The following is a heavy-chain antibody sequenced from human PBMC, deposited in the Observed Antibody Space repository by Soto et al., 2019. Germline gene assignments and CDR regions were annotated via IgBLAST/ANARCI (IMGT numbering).Heavy chain of an antibody. V-gene: IGHV4-30-2*01. CDR3: PRGGGYYSGWFDP. J-gene: IGHJ5*02. CDR1: GGSISSGGYS. Sequence: QLQLQESGSGLVKPSQTLSLTCAVSGGSISSGGYSWSWIRQPPGKGLEWIGYIYHSGSTYYNPSLTGRVTKAVDRSTNQFSLKLSSVTAADTAVYYCPRGGGYYSGWFDPWGQGTLVTVSS. D-gene: IGHD3-3*01. CDR2: IYHSGST.